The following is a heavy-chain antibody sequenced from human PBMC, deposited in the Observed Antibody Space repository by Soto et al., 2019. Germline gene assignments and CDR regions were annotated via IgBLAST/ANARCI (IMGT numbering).Heavy chain of an antibody. J-gene: IGHJ6*02. CDR1: GGTFSSYA. Sequence: QVQLVQSGAEVQKPGSSVKVSCKASGGTFSSYAISWVRQAPGQGLEWMGGIIPIFGTANYAQKFQGRVTITADESTSTAYMELSSLRSEDTAVYYCARDLRSRDLRNGAAAGDYYYYGMDVWGQGTTVTVSS. CDR3: ARDLRSRDLRNGAAAGDYYYYGMDV. V-gene: IGHV1-69*01. CDR2: IIPIFGTA. D-gene: IGHD6-13*01.